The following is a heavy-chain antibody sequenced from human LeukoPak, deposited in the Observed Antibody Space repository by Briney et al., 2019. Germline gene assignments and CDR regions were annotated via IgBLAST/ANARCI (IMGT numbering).Heavy chain of an antibody. V-gene: IGHV1-24*01. Sequence: GSVKVSCEVSGYTLTEVSMHWVREAPGKGLGWGGGLDPEDGETTYAPTFQGRVTMTENTSTNTAYMELSSRTAEDTAVYYCARERGRSGYASDDSGQGAPVTASS. CDR1: GYTLTEVS. CDR3: ARERGRSGYASDD. D-gene: IGHD3-22*01. J-gene: IGHJ4*02. CDR2: LDPEDGET.